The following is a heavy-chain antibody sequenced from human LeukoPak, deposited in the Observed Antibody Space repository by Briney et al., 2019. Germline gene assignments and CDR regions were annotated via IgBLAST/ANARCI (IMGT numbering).Heavy chain of an antibody. CDR3: ARGGSSSFRY. Sequence: PSETLSLTCTVSGASISSYYWSWIRQPPGKGLEWIGYIYYSGSTNYNPSLKSRVTISVDTSKNQFSLKLSSVTAADTAVYYGARGGSSSFRYWGQGTLVTVSS. CDR1: GASISSYY. V-gene: IGHV4-59*01. CDR2: IYYSGST. J-gene: IGHJ4*02. D-gene: IGHD6-6*01.